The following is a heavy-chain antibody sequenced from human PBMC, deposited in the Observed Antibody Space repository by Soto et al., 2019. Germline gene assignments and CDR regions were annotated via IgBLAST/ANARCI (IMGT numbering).Heavy chain of an antibody. CDR1: GFDFNTYG. V-gene: IGHV3-30*18. CDR3: AKDSSITAAVSGGWLDP. CDR2: ISFDGGNQ. D-gene: IGHD2-2*01. Sequence: QVQLVQSGGGVVQPGRSLRLSCAASGFDFNTYGLHWVRQAPGKGLEWVAGISFDGGNQYYADSVKGRFTISRDKSNNTLFLQMNSLGAEDTATYYCAKDSSITAAVSGGWLDPWGQGTLVIVSS. J-gene: IGHJ5*02.